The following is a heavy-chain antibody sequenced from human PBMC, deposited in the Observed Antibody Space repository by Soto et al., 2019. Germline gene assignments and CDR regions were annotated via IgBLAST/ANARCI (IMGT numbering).Heavy chain of an antibody. CDR3: ASAERPALLNFDY. D-gene: IGHD1-1*01. CDR1: GGSISSGDYY. CDR2: IYYSGST. J-gene: IGHJ4*02. V-gene: IGHV4-30-4*01. Sequence: SETLSLTCTVSGGSISSGDYYWSWIRQPPGKGLEWIGYIYYSGSTYYNPSLKSRVTISVDTSKNQFSLKLSSVTAADTAVYYCASAERPALLNFDYWGQGTLVTFSS.